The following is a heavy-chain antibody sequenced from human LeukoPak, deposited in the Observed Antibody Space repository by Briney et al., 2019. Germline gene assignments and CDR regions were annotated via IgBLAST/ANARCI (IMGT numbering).Heavy chain of an antibody. CDR1: GGSFSGYY. CDR3: ARRVRTMVRGVNRKMWYFDC. CDR2: INHSGST. D-gene: IGHD3-10*01. Sequence: PSETLSLTCAAYGGSFSGYYWSWIRQPPGKGLEWMGEINHSGSTNYNPSLKSRVTISVDTSKNQFSLKLSSVTAADTAVYYCARRVRTMVRGVNRKMWYFDCWGQGTLVTVSS. J-gene: IGHJ4*02. V-gene: IGHV4-34*01.